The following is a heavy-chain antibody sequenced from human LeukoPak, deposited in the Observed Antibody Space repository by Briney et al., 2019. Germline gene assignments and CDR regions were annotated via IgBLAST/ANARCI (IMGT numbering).Heavy chain of an antibody. CDR1: GYTFTGYY. J-gene: IGHJ4*02. CDR3: ASRGYYYDSSGYYHDY. D-gene: IGHD3-22*01. Sequence: ASVKVSCKASGYTFTGYYMHWVRQAPGQGLEWMEGIIPIFGTANYAQKFQGRVTITADESTSTAYMELSSLRSEDTAVYYCASRGYYYDSSGYYHDYWGQGTLVTVSS. CDR2: IIPIFGTA. V-gene: IGHV1-69*13.